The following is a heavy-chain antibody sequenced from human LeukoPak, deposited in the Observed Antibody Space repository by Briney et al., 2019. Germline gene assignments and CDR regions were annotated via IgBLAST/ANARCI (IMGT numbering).Heavy chain of an antibody. CDR3: ARDPRAYCGGDCYYYFDY. CDR2: IKQDGSEK. V-gene: IGHV3-7*01. CDR1: GFTFSSYW. Sequence: QAGGSLRLSCAASGFTFSSYWMSWVRQAPGKGLEWVANIKQDGSEKYYVDSVKGRFTISRDNAKNSLYLQMNSLRAEDTAVYYCARDPRAYCGGDCYYYFDYWGQGTLVTVSS. J-gene: IGHJ4*02. D-gene: IGHD2-21*02.